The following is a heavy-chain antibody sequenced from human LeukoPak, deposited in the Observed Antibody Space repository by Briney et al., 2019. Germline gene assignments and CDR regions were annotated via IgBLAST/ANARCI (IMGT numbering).Heavy chain of an antibody. Sequence: GGSLRLSCVASGFTFRSYGMHWVRQAPGKGLEWLSLLWYDGSNEYYADSVKGRFTISRDNSKNTLYLQTNSLRAEDTAVYYCAKGMTTGPRSVYHYMDVWGKGTTVTVSS. CDR3: AKGMTTGPRSVYHYMDV. CDR1: GFTFRSYG. V-gene: IGHV3-33*06. J-gene: IGHJ6*03. CDR2: LWYDGSNE. D-gene: IGHD4-17*01.